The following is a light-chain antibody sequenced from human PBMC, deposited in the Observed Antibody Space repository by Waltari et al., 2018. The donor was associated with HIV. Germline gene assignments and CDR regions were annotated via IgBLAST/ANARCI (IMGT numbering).Light chain of an antibody. CDR2: DAS. CDR3: QQASSFPHT. V-gene: IGKV1-12*01. J-gene: IGKJ4*01. Sequence: DIQMTQSPSSVSASVGDKVTISCHATQGISNYLDWYQQKPGTAPHLLIYDASRLQGGVPSRFTGTGSGTDFTLTIINLQPEDFAVYYCQQASSFPHTFGGGTRV. CDR1: QGISNY.